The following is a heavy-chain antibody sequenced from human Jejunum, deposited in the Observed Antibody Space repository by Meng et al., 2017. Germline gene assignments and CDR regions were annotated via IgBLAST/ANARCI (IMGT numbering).Heavy chain of an antibody. CDR3: AKGGWGNVLDY. V-gene: IGHV3-23*01. CDR1: GFTLSTSS. J-gene: IGHJ4*02. Sequence: GESLKISCAASGFTLSTSSITWVRQPPGKGLEWVSAIRGSGGSTIYADSVKGRFTLSRDNAKSTLYLQMNSLRAEDTAVYYCAKGGWGNVLDYWGQGTLVTVSS. D-gene: IGHD3-16*01. CDR2: IRGSGGST.